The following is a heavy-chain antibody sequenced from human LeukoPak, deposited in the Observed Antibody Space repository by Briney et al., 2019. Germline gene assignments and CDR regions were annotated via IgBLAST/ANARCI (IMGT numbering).Heavy chain of an antibody. D-gene: IGHD3-10*01. CDR3: GRAFRGVILGEIDY. CDR2: ISYYGSNK. Sequence: GGSLSLSCAASRLTFSSYVMHGVRQAPGKEGEGVGVISYYGSNKYYPDSVKGRFTISRDNSKNTLYQQMNSLRAEDTGVYYCGRAFRGVILGEIDYWGEGTRVSLSS. J-gene: IGHJ4*02. V-gene: IGHV3-30*03. CDR1: RLTFSSYV.